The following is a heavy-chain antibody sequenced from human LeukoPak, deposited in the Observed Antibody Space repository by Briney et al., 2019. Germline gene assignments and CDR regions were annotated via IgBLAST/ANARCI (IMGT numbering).Heavy chain of an antibody. D-gene: IGHD3-10*01. CDR3: AKATYYYGSGSYYNLDY. Sequence: GGSLRLSCAASGFTFSSYGMHWVRQAPGKGLEWVAVISYDGSNKYYADSVKGRFTISRDNSKNTLYLQMNSLRAEDTAVYYCAKATYYYGSGSYYNLDYWGQGILVTVSS. J-gene: IGHJ4*02. CDR2: ISYDGSNK. V-gene: IGHV3-30*18. CDR1: GFTFSSYG.